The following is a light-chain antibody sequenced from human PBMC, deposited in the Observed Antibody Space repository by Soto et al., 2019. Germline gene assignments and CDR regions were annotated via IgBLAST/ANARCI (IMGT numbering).Light chain of an antibody. CDR1: QSVISN. Sequence: EMVMTQSPVTLSVSPGESATLSCRASQSVISNLAWYQQKPGQAPRLLIYGASTRATGIPDRFSGSGSGTEFTLTISSLQSGDVAVYYCQQYYSPPYTFGQGTKVEIK. J-gene: IGKJ2*01. V-gene: IGKV3-15*01. CDR3: QQYYSPPYT. CDR2: GAS.